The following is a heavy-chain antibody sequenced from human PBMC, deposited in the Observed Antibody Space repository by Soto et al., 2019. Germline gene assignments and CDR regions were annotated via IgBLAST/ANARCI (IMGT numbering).Heavy chain of an antibody. D-gene: IGHD7-27*01. J-gene: IGHJ3*02. Sequence: QVQLVESGGGVVQPGRSLRLSCAASGFTFTNYAIHWFRRAPGKGLEWVAVISYDGSQKYYADTVKGRFTISRDNSKNTLYLQLNSLRVEDAAVYYCARKGDPTNWGSGNAFDIWGQGTMVTVSS. CDR3: ARKGDPTNWGSGNAFDI. V-gene: IGHV3-30-3*01. CDR1: GFTFTNYA. CDR2: ISYDGSQK.